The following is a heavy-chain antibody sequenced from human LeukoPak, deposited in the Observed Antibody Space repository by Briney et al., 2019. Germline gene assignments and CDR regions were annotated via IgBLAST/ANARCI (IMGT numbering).Heavy chain of an antibody. V-gene: IGHV3-23*01. CDR1: GFTFSSYA. J-gene: IGHJ4*02. CDR3: AKGPRITMVRGVIPPYFDY. Sequence: GGSLRLSCAASGFTFSSYAMSWVRQAPGKGLEWVSAISGSGGSTYYADSVRRRFTISRDNSKNTLYLQMNSLRAEDTAVYYCAKGPRITMVRGVIPPYFDYWGQGTLVTVSS. D-gene: IGHD3-10*01. CDR2: ISGSGGST.